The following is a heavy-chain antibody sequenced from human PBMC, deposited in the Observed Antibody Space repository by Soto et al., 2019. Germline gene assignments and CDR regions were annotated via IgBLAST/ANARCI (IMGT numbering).Heavy chain of an antibody. CDR3: ARVGYSSSWYSVDWFDP. D-gene: IGHD6-13*01. J-gene: IGHJ5*02. CDR1: CGSISSFY. V-gene: IGHV4-59*01. CDR2: IYYSGST. Sequence: SETLSLTCTVSCGSISSFYWSWIRQPPGKGLEWIGYIYYSGSTNYNPSLKSRVTISVDTSKNQFSLKLSSVTAADTAVYYCARVGYSSSWYSVDWFDPWGQGTLVTVSS.